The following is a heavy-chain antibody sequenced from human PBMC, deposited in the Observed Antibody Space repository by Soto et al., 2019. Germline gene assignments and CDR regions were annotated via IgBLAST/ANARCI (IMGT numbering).Heavy chain of an antibody. V-gene: IGHV3-23*01. D-gene: IGHD6-13*01. Sequence: GGSLRLSCAATGFTFSSYVMNWVRQAPGKGLEWVSAISGSGTSTYYADSVKGRFTISRDSSKNTLYLQMNSLRAEDTAVYYCAKDRSSNSVYYFYGVDVWGQGTTVTVSS. CDR1: GFTFSSYV. J-gene: IGHJ6*02. CDR3: AKDRSSNSVYYFYGVDV. CDR2: ISGSGTST.